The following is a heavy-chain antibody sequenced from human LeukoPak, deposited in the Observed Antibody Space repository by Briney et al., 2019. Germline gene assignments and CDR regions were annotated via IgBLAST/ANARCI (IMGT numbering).Heavy chain of an antibody. CDR1: GYSISSGYY. CDR2: IYHSGST. Sequence: PSETLSLTCTVSGYSISSGYYWGWIRQPPGKGLEWIGSIYHSGSTNYNPSLKSRVTISVDTSKNQFSLKLTSVTAADTAVYYCARLYPYWGQGTLVTVSS. D-gene: IGHD2-8*01. J-gene: IGHJ4*02. V-gene: IGHV4-38-2*02. CDR3: ARLYPY.